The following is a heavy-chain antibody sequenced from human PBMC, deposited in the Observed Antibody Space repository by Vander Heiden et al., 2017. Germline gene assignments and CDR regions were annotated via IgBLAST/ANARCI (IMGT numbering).Heavy chain of an antibody. CDR3: ARGGLGTTTH. Sequence: QVQLQESGPGLVKRSETLSLTCNVSGDSISSYYWNWIRQPPGEGLEWIGHIFYSGTTNYNPSLRSRVTISLDRSKKQFSLRLNSVTAADAAVYYCARGGLGTTTHWGQGTLVAVSS. CDR1: GDSISSYY. V-gene: IGHV4-59*01. D-gene: IGHD1-26*01. J-gene: IGHJ4*02. CDR2: IFYSGTT.